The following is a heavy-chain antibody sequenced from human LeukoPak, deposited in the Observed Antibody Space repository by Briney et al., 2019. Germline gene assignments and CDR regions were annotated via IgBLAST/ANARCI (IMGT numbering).Heavy chain of an antibody. J-gene: IGHJ3*02. Sequence: TLSLTCTLSGGSISSYYWSWIRQPAGKGLECIGRIYTSGSTNYNPSLKSRVTISVDKSKNQFSLKLSSVTAADTAVYYCASSMIVVVSDAFDIWGRGTMVTVSS. CDR1: GGSISSYY. CDR3: ASSMIVVVSDAFDI. V-gene: IGHV4-4*07. D-gene: IGHD3-22*01. CDR2: IYTSGST.